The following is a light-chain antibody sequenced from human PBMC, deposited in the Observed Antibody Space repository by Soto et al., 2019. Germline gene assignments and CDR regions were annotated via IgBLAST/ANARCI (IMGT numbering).Light chain of an antibody. CDR1: QSIRNN. J-gene: IGKJ2*01. V-gene: IGKV3-15*01. CDR2: AAS. CDR3: HQYDTYMYA. Sequence: EIVMSQSPATLSVSPGERATLSCRASQSIRNNLAWYQQKPGQAPRLLIYAASTRPAGVPARFSGTGSGTEFTLTITSLQSEDFAVYYCHQYDTYMYAFGQGTRWRS.